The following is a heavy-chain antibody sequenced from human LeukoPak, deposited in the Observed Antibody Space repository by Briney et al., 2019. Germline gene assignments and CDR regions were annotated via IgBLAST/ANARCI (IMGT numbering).Heavy chain of an antibody. D-gene: IGHD2-15*01. V-gene: IGHV1-69*06. CDR2: IIPIFGTA. Sequence: GATVKVSCKASGGTFSSYAISWVRQAPGQGLEWMGGIIPIFGTANYAQKFQGRVTITADKSTSTAYMELSRLRSEDTAVYYCATDLMRWDLRRFDYWGQGTLVTVSS. J-gene: IGHJ4*02. CDR1: GGTFSSYA. CDR3: ATDLMRWDLRRFDY.